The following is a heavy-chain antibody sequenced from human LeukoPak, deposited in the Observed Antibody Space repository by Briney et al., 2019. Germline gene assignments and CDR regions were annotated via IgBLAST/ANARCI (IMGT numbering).Heavy chain of an antibody. CDR2: INTNSGNP. D-gene: IGHD2-15*01. CDR3: ARSFHDSDGNNWLDP. CDR1: GNTFTGYC. V-gene: IGHV7-4-1*02. Sequence: ASVKVSCKASGNTFTGYCMHWVRQAPGQGLEWMGWINTNSGNPTYAQGFTGRFVFSLDTSVSTAFLQISSLKAGDTAVYYCARSFHDSDGNNWLDPWGQGTLVTVSS. J-gene: IGHJ5*02.